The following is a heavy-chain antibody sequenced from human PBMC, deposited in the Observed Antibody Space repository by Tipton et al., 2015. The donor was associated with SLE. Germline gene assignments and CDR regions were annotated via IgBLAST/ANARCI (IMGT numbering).Heavy chain of an antibody. J-gene: IGHJ6*02. V-gene: IGHV4-31*11. CDR1: GGSISSGGYY. D-gene: IGHD4-11*01. CDR3: ARTEYSNYLVYGMDV. CDR2: IYYTGST. Sequence: TLSLTCAVYGGSISSGGYYWSWIRQHPGKGLEWIGYIYYTGSTYYNPSLKSRVTISVDTSKNQFSLKLSSVTAADTAVYYCARTEYSNYLVYGMDVWGQGTTVTVSS.